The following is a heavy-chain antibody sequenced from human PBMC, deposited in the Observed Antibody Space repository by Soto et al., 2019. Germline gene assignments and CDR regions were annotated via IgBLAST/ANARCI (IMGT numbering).Heavy chain of an antibody. Sequence: PGGSLRLSCAASGFSFSDHYMDWVRQASGKGLEWVSIIYSDVNTFCADSAKGRCTISRYNSKNTLYLQMNSLRVEDTAVYYCAVAVAGPTAIGYWGQGTLVTVSS. V-gene: IGHV3-66*01. CDR2: IYSDVNT. D-gene: IGHD6-19*01. J-gene: IGHJ4*02. CDR3: AVAVAGPTAIGY. CDR1: GFSFSDHY.